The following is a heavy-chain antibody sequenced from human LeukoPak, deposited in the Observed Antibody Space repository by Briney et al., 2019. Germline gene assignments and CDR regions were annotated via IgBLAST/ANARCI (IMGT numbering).Heavy chain of an antibody. V-gene: IGHV1-69*04. D-gene: IGHD1-26*01. Sequence: AVKVSCNASGGTFSSYAISWVRQAPGQGLEWMGRIIPILGIANYAQKFQGRVTITADKSTSTAYMELSSLRSEDTAVYYCASWPLNGADYWGQGTLVTVSS. J-gene: IGHJ4*02. CDR1: GGTFSSYA. CDR3: ASWPLNGADY. CDR2: IIPILGIA.